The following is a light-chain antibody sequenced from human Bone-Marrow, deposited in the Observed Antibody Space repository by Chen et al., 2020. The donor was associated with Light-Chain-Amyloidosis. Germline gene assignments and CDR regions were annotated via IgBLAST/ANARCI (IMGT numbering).Light chain of an antibody. CDR2: MGY. V-gene: IGLV1-44*01. CDR3: ATWDDSLNGLV. CDR1: SSNIGSNT. Sequence: QSVLTQQPPASGTPGQRVTISCSGGSSNIGSNTVNWYQQFPGSAPKLLIYMGYTRPSGVPDRFSASKSGTSASLAISGLQSVDEADYYCATWDDSLNGLVFGGGTQLTVL. J-gene: IGLJ7*01.